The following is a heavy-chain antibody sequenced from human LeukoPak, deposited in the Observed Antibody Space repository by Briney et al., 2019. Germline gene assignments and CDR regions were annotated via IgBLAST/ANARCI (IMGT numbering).Heavy chain of an antibody. Sequence: ASVKVSCKASGYTFTGYYMHWVRQAPGQGLEWMGWINPNSGGTNYAQKFQGRVTMTRDTSISTAYMELSRLRSDDTAVYYYARGVWAYIAAAPEDYWGQGTLVTVSS. CDR3: ARGVWAYIAAAPEDY. CDR1: GYTFTGYY. V-gene: IGHV1-2*02. J-gene: IGHJ4*02. D-gene: IGHD6-13*01. CDR2: INPNSGGT.